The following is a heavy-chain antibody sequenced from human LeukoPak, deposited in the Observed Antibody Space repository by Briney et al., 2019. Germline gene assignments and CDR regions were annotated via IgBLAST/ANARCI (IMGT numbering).Heavy chain of an antibody. D-gene: IGHD3-22*01. J-gene: IGHJ4*02. V-gene: IGHV4-39*07. CDR2: VYYSGST. Sequence: SETLSLTCTVSGGSISSRSYYWGWIRQPPGKGLEWIGSVYYSGSTYYNPSLKSRVTISVDTSKNQFSLKLSSVTAADTAVYYCARGITMIVVVDYWGQGTLVTVSS. CDR1: GGSISSRSYY. CDR3: ARGITMIVVVDY.